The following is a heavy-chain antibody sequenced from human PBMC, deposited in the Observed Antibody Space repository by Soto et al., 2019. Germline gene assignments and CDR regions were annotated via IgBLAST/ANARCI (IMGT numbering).Heavy chain of an antibody. J-gene: IGHJ4*02. Sequence: ASVKVSCKASGGTFSSYAISWVRQAPGQGLEWMGGIIPIFGTANYAQKFQGRVTITADESTSTAYMELSSLRSEDTAVYYCADLKTGDFWSGRPIPTWGQGTLVTVSS. V-gene: IGHV1-69*13. CDR2: IIPIFGTA. CDR1: GGTFSSYA. CDR3: ADLKTGDFWSGRPIPT. D-gene: IGHD3-3*01.